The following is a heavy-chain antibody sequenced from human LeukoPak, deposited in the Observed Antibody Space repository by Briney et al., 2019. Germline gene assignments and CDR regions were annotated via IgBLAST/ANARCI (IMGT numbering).Heavy chain of an antibody. CDR3: ARQVGQLWLDY. Sequence: PSQTLSLTCGVSGGSISSGGYSWSWIRQPPGKAPEWIGYIFRTGTTYYNPSLKSRVTISIDSSKNQFSLRLRSATAADTAIYYCARQVGQLWLDYWGQGTLVTVSS. CDR1: GGSISSGGYS. CDR2: IFRTGTT. D-gene: IGHD5-18*01. V-gene: IGHV4-30-4*07. J-gene: IGHJ4*02.